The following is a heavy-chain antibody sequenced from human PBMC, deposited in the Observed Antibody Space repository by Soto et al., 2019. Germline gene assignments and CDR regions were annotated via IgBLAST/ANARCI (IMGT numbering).Heavy chain of an antibody. CDR3: GVGFWSGYDAFDI. V-gene: IGHV3-23*01. J-gene: IGHJ3*02. Sequence: GGSLRLSCAASGFTFSSYAMSWVRQAPGKGLEWVSAISGSGGSTYYADSVKGRFTISRDNYKNTLYLQMNSLRAEDTAVYYCGVGFWSGYDAFDIWGQGTMVTVSS. CDR1: GFTFSSYA. CDR2: ISGSGGST. D-gene: IGHD3-3*01.